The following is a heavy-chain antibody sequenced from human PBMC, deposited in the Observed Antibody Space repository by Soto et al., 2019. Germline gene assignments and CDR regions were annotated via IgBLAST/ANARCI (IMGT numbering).Heavy chain of an antibody. CDR3: ASTYSTSWYWFDS. D-gene: IGHD6-13*01. V-gene: IGHV2-26*04. CDR1: GFSLSNAGLG. Sequence: QVTVKESGPVLVKPTETLTLTCTVFGFSLSNAGLGVSWIRQPPGKALEWLAHSFSNDEKSYSTSLKSRLTISKDTSKSQVVLTMTNMDPVDTATYYCASTYSTSWYWFDSWGQGTLVTVSS. CDR2: SFSNDEK. J-gene: IGHJ5*01.